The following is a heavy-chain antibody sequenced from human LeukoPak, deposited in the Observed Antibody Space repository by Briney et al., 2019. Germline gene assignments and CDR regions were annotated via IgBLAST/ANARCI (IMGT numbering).Heavy chain of an antibody. J-gene: IGHJ5*02. CDR3: ARSEYSKSIWFDP. CDR2: INPSGGTT. D-gene: IGHD2/OR15-2a*01. Sequence: ASVKISCKASGFKFTNFYFHWVRQDPGQGLEWMGIINPSGGTTTYAQKFQGNITMTRDTSTSTVYMEMTSLTSEDTAVYYCARSEYSKSIWFDPWGQGTLVTVPS. V-gene: IGHV1-46*01. CDR1: GFKFTNFY.